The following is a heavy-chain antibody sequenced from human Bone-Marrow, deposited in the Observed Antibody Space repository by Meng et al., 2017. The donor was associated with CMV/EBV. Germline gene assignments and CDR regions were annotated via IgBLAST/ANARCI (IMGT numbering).Heavy chain of an antibody. Sequence: ASVKVSCKASGYTFTSYYMHWVRQAPGQGLEWMGIINPSGGSTSYAQKFQGRVTMTRDTSTSTVYMELSSLRSEDTAVYYGAREKSGRYYGGAFDIWGQGTMVPVSS. J-gene: IGHJ3*02. CDR1: GYTFTSYY. CDR3: AREKSGRYYGGAFDI. CDR2: INPSGGST. V-gene: IGHV1-46*01. D-gene: IGHD1-26*01.